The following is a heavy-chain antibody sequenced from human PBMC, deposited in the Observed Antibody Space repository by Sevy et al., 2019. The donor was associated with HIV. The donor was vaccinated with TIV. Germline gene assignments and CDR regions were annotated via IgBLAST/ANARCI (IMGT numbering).Heavy chain of an antibody. J-gene: IGHJ4*02. V-gene: IGHV3-72*01. Sequence: GESPKISCAASGFTFSDHYMEWVRQAPGKGLEWVGRIRNKADSYTTEYAASVKGRFTISRDDSKNSLYLLMNSLKTEDTAVYYCATHAGIAAAGRVFDYWGQGTLVTVSS. CDR1: GFTFSDHY. CDR3: ATHAGIAAAGRVFDY. CDR2: IRNKADSYTT. D-gene: IGHD6-13*01.